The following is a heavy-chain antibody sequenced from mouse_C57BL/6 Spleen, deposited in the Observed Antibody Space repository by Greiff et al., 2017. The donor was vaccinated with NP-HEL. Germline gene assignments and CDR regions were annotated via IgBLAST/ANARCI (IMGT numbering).Heavy chain of an antibody. Sequence: LQQSGGGLVQPGGSLKLSCAASGFTFSDYYMYWVRQTPEKRLEWVAYISNGGGSTYYPDTVKGRVTISRDNAKNTLYLQMSRLKSEDTAMYCCTRRGDWYFDVWGTGTTVTVSS. CDR3: TRRGDWYFDV. J-gene: IGHJ1*03. CDR2: ISNGGGST. CDR1: GFTFSDYY. V-gene: IGHV5-12*01.